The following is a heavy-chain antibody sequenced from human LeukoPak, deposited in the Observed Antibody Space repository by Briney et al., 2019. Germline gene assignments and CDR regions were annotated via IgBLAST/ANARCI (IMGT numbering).Heavy chain of an antibody. J-gene: IGHJ4*02. Sequence: GGSLRLSCAASGFTFGSYDMHWVRQATGKGLEWVSAIGTAGDTYYPGSVKGRFTISRENAKNSLYLQMNSLRAGDTAVYYCAREGAAAGFDYWGQGTLVTVSS. D-gene: IGHD6-13*01. CDR2: IGTAGDT. CDR3: AREGAAAGFDY. CDR1: GFTFGSYD. V-gene: IGHV3-13*01.